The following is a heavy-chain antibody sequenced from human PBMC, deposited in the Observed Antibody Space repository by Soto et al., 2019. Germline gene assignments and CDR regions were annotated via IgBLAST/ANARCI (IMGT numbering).Heavy chain of an antibody. J-gene: IGHJ4*02. CDR2: IYYSGST. Sequence: QLQLQESGPGLVKPSETLSLTCPGSGGSISSGSYYWGWIRQPPGKGLEWIGSIYYSGSTYYNPSLKSRVTISVDTSKNQFSLKMSSVTAADTAVYYCARHGGYYCSGSFCVYWVQGTLVTVSS. D-gene: IGHD3-10*01. CDR1: GGSISSGSYY. CDR3: ARHGGYYCSGSFCVY. V-gene: IGHV4-39*01.